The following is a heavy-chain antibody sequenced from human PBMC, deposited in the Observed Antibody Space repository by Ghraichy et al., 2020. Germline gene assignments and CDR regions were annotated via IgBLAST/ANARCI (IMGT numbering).Heavy chain of an antibody. CDR2: FDPEDGET. Sequence: ASVKVSCKVSGYTLTELSMHWVRQAPGKGLEWMGGFDPEDGETIYAQKFQGRVTMTEDTSTDTAYMELSSLRSEDTAVYYCATVYYGGKEIIDAFDIWGQGTMVTVSS. V-gene: IGHV1-24*01. CDR3: ATVYYGGKEIIDAFDI. J-gene: IGHJ3*02. D-gene: IGHD4-23*01. CDR1: GYTLTELS.